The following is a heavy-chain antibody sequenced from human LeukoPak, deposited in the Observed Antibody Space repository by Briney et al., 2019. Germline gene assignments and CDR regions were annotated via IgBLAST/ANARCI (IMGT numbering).Heavy chain of an antibody. CDR1: GYTFTSYD. CDR3: ARKYLYGSGKPHFDH. D-gene: IGHD3-10*01. Sequence: GASVKVSCKASGYTFTSYDINCVRQATGQGLEWMGWMNPNSGNTGYAQKFQGRVTMTRNTSISTAYMELSSLRSDDTAVYFCARKYLYGSGKPHFDHWGQGTLVTVSS. CDR2: MNPNSGNT. V-gene: IGHV1-8*01. J-gene: IGHJ4*02.